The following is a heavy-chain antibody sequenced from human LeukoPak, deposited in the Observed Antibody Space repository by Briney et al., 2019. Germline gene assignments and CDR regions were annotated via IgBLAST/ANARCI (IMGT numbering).Heavy chain of an antibody. J-gene: IGHJ3*02. V-gene: IGHV3-30*02. Sequence: PGGSLRLSCAASGFTFSSYGMHWVRQAPGKGLEWVAVIRYDGSNKDYADSVKGRFAISRDNSKNTLYLQMNSLRVEDTAVYYCAKGTRITIVGVVPDDAFDTWGQGTMVTVSS. D-gene: IGHD3-3*01. CDR1: GFTFSSYG. CDR3: AKGTRITIVGVVPDDAFDT. CDR2: IRYDGSNK.